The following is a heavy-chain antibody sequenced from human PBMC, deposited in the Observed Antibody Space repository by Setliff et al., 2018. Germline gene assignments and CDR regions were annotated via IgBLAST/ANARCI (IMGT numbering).Heavy chain of an antibody. Sequence: NPSETLSLTCTVSGGSISPYFWSWIRQSPGKGLEWIGYIYHNGNTNFNPSLKTRVTMSVDTSKNQFALNLRSVTAADSAVYCCARDRTAYSYGLDVWGQGTTVTVSS. V-gene: IGHV4-59*01. CDR2: IYHNGNT. D-gene: IGHD5-18*01. CDR1: GGSISPYF. CDR3: ARDRTAYSYGLDV. J-gene: IGHJ6*02.